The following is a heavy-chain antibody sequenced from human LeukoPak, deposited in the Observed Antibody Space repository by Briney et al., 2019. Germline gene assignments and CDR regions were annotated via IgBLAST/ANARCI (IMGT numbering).Heavy chain of an antibody. CDR1: GGSISSYY. V-gene: IGHV4-59*12. Sequence: SETLSLTCTVSGGSISSYYWTWIRQPPGKGLEWIGCVYYSGSPNYNPSLKSRVTISVDRSKNQFSLKLSSVTAADTAVYYCARLVNWFDPWGQGTLVTVSS. CDR3: ARLVNWFDP. CDR2: VYYSGSP. J-gene: IGHJ5*02.